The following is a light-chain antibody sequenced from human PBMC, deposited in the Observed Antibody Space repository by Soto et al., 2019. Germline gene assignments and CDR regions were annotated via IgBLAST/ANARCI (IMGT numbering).Light chain of an antibody. Sequence: EIVMTQSPATLSVSPGERATLSCRASQSVSSNLAWYQQKPGQAPRLLIYGASTRVTGIPARFSGSGSGTEFTLTIRSLQSEDFAVYYCQQYNYWPPFFGGGTKVEI. CDR1: QSVSSN. J-gene: IGKJ4*01. CDR3: QQYNYWPPF. V-gene: IGKV3-15*01. CDR2: GAS.